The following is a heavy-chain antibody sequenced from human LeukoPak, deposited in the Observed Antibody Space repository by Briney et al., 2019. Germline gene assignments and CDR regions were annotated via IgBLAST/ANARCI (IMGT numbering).Heavy chain of an antibody. J-gene: IGHJ4*02. CDR1: GGSFSSSA. Sequence: SVKVSCKASGGSFSSSAINWVRQAPGQGFEWMGGIILIFGTPKYAQKFQGRVTITADESTSTAYMELSSLRSEDTVVYYCARGEVPPHYFDYWGQGTLVTVSS. V-gene: IGHV1-69*13. CDR3: ARGEVPPHYFDY. CDR2: IILIFGTP.